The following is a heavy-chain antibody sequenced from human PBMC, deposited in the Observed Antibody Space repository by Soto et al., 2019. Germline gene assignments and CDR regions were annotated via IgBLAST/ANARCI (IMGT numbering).Heavy chain of an antibody. Sequence: SVKVSCKASGGTFSSYAISWVRQAPGQGLKWMGGIIPIFGTANYAQKFQGRVTITADESTSAAYMELSSLRSEDTAVYYYAREDSSTPSNYFDYWGQGTLVTVSS. D-gene: IGHD6-13*01. CDR2: IIPIFGTA. V-gene: IGHV1-69*13. J-gene: IGHJ4*02. CDR1: GGTFSSYA. CDR3: AREDSSTPSNYFDY.